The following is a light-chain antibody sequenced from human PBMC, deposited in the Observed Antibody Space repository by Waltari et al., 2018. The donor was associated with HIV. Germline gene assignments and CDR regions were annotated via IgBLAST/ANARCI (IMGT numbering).Light chain of an antibody. CDR2: NKN. CDR1: SLRSNC. J-gene: IGLJ2*01. Sequence: SSELTQDPSVSVALRQTGRIPCQGESLRSNCVSWYQQQPGQAPSLVIYNKNKRPSGIPDRFAGSTARNTATLIITVAQSEDEADYCCSCQDTDSIPQILFGGGTKVTVL. V-gene: IGLV3-19*01. CDR3: SCQDTDSIPQIL.